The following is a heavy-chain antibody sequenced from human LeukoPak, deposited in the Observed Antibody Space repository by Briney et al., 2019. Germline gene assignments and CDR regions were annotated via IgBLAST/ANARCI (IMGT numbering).Heavy chain of an antibody. V-gene: IGHV1-69*13. CDR2: ITAIFRTT. J-gene: IGHJ6*02. Sequence: SVKVSCKASGGTFSSYAISWVRQAPGQGLEWMGGITAIFRTTNYAQKFQGRVTITADESMSTVYMELSSLRSEDTAVYYCARDLHLEYQLLHVYYYYYGMDVWGQGTTVTVSS. CDR1: GGTFSSYA. CDR3: ARDLHLEYQLLHVYYYYYGMDV. D-gene: IGHD2-2*01.